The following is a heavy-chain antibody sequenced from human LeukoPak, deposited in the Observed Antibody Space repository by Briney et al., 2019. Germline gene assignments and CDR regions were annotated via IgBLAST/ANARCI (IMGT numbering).Heavy chain of an antibody. CDR1: GFTFSSYA. CDR3: ARSIVATINGDY. V-gene: IGHV3-30-3*01. Sequence: PGGSLRLSCAASGFTFSSYAMHWVRQAPGKGLEWVAIISYDGSNKYYADSVKGRFTISRDNSKNTLYLQMNSLRAEDTAVYYCARSIVATINGDYWGQGTLVTVSS. CDR2: ISYDGSNK. J-gene: IGHJ4*02. D-gene: IGHD5-12*01.